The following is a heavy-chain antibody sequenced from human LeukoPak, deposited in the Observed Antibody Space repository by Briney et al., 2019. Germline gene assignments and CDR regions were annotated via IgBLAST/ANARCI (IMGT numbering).Heavy chain of an antibody. V-gene: IGHV3-23*01. D-gene: IGHD3-9*01. CDR1: GFTFSSYG. J-gene: IGHJ5*02. CDR3: ARGGKRYFDWSP. Sequence: PGGSLRLSCAASGFTFSSYGMSWVRQAPGKGLEWVSAISGSGGSTYYADSVKGRFTISRDNSKNTLYLQMNSLRAEDTAVYYCARGGKRYFDWSPWGQETLVTVSS. CDR2: ISGSGGST.